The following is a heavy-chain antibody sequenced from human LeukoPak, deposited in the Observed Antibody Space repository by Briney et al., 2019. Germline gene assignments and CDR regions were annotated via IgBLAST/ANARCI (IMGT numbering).Heavy chain of an antibody. D-gene: IGHD3-3*01. CDR2: IYHSGST. J-gene: IGHJ5*02. CDR3: ARVGITIFGVVTNWFDP. CDR1: GGSISSSNW. Sequence: SETLSLTCAVSGGSISSSNWWSWVRQPPRKGLEWIGEIYHSGSTNYNPSLKSRVTISVDKSKNQFSLKLSSVTAADTAVYYCARVGITIFGVVTNWFDPWGQGTLVTVSS. V-gene: IGHV4-4*02.